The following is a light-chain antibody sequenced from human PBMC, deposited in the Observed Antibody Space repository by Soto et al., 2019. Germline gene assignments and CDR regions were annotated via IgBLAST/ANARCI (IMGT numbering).Light chain of an antibody. CDR3: QKVNSFPST. J-gene: IGKJ5*01. CDR1: QDISNY. V-gene: IGKV1-16*01. CDR2: AES. Sequence: DIRTTQSPSSLSASVGDRVTITCQASQDISNYLNWYQQKPGKAPRILIYAESTLQTGVPLRFSGGGSGTDFNLTLSSLQPEDFATYYCQKVNSFPSTFGQGTRLEIK.